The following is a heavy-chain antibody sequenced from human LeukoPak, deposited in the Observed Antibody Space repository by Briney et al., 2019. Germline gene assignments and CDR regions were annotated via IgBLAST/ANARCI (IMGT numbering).Heavy chain of an antibody. D-gene: IGHD2-2*01. V-gene: IGHV3-30*04. J-gene: IGHJ4*02. CDR2: ISYDGGNG. Sequence: GGSLRLSCAASGFTFSSYAMHWVRQAPGKGLEWVAVISYDGGNGYYGDSVKGRFTISRDNSKNTLYLQMNSLNADDTAIYYCAKDKWMFCISSTCYGRIGNSWGQGTPVTVSS. CDR1: GFTFSSYA. CDR3: AKDKWMFCISSTCYGRIGNS.